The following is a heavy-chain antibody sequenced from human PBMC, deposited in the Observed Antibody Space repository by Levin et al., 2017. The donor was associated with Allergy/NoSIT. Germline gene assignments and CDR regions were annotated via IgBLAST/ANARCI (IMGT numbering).Heavy chain of an antibody. D-gene: IGHD3-16*01. J-gene: IGHJ3*02. CDR3: ARPLVMFNDAFGT. Sequence: PGGSLRLSCAGSGFTVSTNYMSWVRQAPGKGLEWVSVIYSGGTTYYADSLKGRFIISRDHVKNTLYLQMNNLRAEDTAVYYCARPLVMFNDAFGTWGQGTMVTVTS. V-gene: IGHV3-66*04. CDR2: IYSGGTT. CDR1: GFTVSTNY.